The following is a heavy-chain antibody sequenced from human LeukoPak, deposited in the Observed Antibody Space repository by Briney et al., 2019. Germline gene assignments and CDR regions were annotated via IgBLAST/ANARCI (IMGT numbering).Heavy chain of an antibody. V-gene: IGHV3-7*02. J-gene: IGHJ6*02. Sequence: PGGSLRLSCAASGFPFSSYWMSWVRQTLGKGLEWVANIKEDGSEKYYVDSVKGRFTISRDNAKNSLYLQMNSLRAEDTAVYYCASYLTSIPSGMDVWGQGATVTVSS. CDR3: ASYLTSIPSGMDV. D-gene: IGHD2/OR15-2a*01. CDR1: GFPFSSYW. CDR2: IKEDGSEK.